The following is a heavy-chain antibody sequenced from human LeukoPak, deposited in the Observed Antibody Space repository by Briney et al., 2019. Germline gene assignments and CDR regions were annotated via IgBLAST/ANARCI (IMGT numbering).Heavy chain of an antibody. CDR1: GYTFRAYG. CDR2: ISTYNGNT. V-gene: IGHV1-18*03. D-gene: IGHD5-24*01. J-gene: IGHJ4*02. CDR3: AREDRWLQF. Sequence: ASVKVSCKTSGYTFRAYGISWVRQAPGQGLEWVGWISTYNGNTRYAQKVQDRVTLTTDTSTSTAYMDLRSLRSDDMAMYYCAREDRWLQFWGQGTLVTVSS.